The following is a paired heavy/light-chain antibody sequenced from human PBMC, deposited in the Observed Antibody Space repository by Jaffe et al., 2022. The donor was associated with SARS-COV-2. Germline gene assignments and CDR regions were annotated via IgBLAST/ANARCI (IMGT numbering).Light chain of an antibody. CDR1: SSNIGNNY. CDR3: GTWDSSLSAVV. Sequence: QSVLTQPPSVSAAPGQKVTISCSGSSSNIGNNYVSWYQHLPGTAPKLLIYDNNKRPSGIPDRFSGSKSGTSATLGITGLQTGDEADYYCGTWDSSLSAVVFGTGTKVTVL. CDR2: DNN. V-gene: IGLV1-51*01. J-gene: IGLJ1*01.
Heavy chain of an antibody. V-gene: IGHV3-48*01. D-gene: IGHD3-10*01. Sequence: EVQLVESGGGLVQPGGSLRLSCAASGLTFSNYNMHWVRQAPGKGLEWVSYISSSSSTIYYADSVKGRFTISRDNAKNSLYLQMNSLRAEDTAVYYCARPWFGELPDYWGQGTLVTVSS. CDR1: GLTFSNYN. J-gene: IGHJ4*02. CDR2: ISSSSSTI. CDR3: ARPWFGELPDY.